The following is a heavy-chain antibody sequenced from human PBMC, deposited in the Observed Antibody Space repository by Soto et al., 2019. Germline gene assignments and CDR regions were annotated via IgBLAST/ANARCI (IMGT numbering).Heavy chain of an antibody. CDR1: GGSISSSSYY. J-gene: IGHJ4*02. Sequence: QLQLQESGPGLVKPSETLSLTCTVSGGSISSSSYYWGWIRQPPGKGLEWIGSIYYSGSTYYNPSLKSRVTISVDTSKNQFSLKLSSVTAADTAVYYCARKDQSTGIGLGVTSPYYFDYWGQGTLVTVSS. CDR2: IYYSGST. D-gene: IGHD2-21*02. CDR3: ARKDQSTGIGLGVTSPYYFDY. V-gene: IGHV4-39*01.